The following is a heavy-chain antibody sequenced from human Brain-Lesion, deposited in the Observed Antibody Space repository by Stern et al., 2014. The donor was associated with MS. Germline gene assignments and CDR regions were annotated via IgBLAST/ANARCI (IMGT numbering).Heavy chain of an antibody. CDR1: GFTFNNFW. D-gene: IGHD3-22*01. CDR2: IKEDGSDK. CDR3: ARDYGTTNYYMSAFDL. J-gene: IGHJ3*01. V-gene: IGHV3-7*01. Sequence: LGESGGGLAQPGGSLRLSCAASGFTFNNFWMTWVRQAPGKGLEWVATIKEDGSDKKYLNSVKGRFTISRDNAKKSLYLQMNSLRAEDTAVYYCARDYGTTNYYMSAFDLWGQGTMVSVSS.